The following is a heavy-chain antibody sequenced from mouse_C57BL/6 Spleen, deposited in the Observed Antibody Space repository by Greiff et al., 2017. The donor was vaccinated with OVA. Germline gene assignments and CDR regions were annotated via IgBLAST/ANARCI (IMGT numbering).Heavy chain of an antibody. Sequence: QVQLQQPGAELVKPGASVKLSCKASGYTFTSYWMQWVKQRPGQGLEWIGEIDPSDRYTNYNQKFKGKATLTVDTSSSTAYMQLSSLTSEDSAVYYCARGDYGSSARYFDYWGQGTTLTVSS. J-gene: IGHJ2*01. CDR2: IDPSDRYT. D-gene: IGHD1-1*01. V-gene: IGHV1-50*01. CDR1: GYTFTSYW. CDR3: ARGDYGSSARYFDY.